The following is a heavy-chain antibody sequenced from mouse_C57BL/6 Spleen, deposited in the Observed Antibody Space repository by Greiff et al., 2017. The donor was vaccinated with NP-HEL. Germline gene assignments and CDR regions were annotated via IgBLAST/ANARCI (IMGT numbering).Heavy chain of an antibody. CDR3: ASGAQAGFDY. CDR1: GYSITSGYF. D-gene: IGHD3-2*02. V-gene: IGHV3-6*01. J-gene: IGHJ2*01. CDR2: IRYDGSN. Sequence: EVKLLESGPGLVKPSQSLSLTCSVSGYSITSGYFWYWIRQLPGNLLEWVGYIRYDGSNNYNPSLKNRTSFTRDTSKNQCFLKLNSVTTEDTATAYYASGAQAGFDYWGQGTTLTVSS.